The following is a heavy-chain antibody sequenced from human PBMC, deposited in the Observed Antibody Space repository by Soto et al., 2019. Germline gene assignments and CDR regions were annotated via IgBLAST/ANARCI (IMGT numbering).Heavy chain of an antibody. J-gene: IGHJ5*02. D-gene: IGHD3-3*01. V-gene: IGHV4-4*02. CDR1: GGSISTSNW. CDR2: IYRSGSS. CDR3: ASSFYDFWSAHPNWLDP. Sequence: KPSETLSLTCAVSGGSISTSNWWSWVRQPPGKGLEWIGEIYRSGSSNYNPSLKSRVTISVDKSKNQFSLKLSSVTAADTAVYYCASSFYDFWSAHPNWLDPWGQGILVTVSS.